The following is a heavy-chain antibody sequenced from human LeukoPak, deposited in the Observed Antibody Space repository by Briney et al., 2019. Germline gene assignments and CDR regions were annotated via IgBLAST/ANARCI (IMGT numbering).Heavy chain of an antibody. CDR3: ARPADCSGGSCYDY. J-gene: IGHJ4*02. CDR1: GYSFTSYW. D-gene: IGHD2-15*01. Sequence: GESLKISFKGSGYSFTSYWIGWVRPMPGKGLEWMGIIYPGDSDTRYSPSFQGQVTISADKSISTVYLQWSSLKASDTAMYYCARPADCSGGSCYDYWGQGTLVTVSS. V-gene: IGHV5-51*01. CDR2: IYPGDSDT.